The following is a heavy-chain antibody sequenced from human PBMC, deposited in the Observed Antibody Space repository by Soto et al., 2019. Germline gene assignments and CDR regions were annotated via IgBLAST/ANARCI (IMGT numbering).Heavy chain of an antibody. V-gene: IGHV5-51*01. CDR3: ARHVKAYYFDY. Sequence: PGESLKISCKGSGYSFASYWIVWVRQMPGKGLEWLGIIYPSDSNTKYNPALQGHVTISADKSTNTAYLQWSSLKASDTAMYYCARHVKAYYFDYWGQGTLVTVSS. CDR1: GYSFASYW. J-gene: IGHJ4*02. CDR2: IYPSDSNT.